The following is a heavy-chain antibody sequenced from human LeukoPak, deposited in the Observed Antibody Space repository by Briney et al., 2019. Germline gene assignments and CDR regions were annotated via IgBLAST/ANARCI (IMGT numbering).Heavy chain of an antibody. V-gene: IGHV3-74*01. J-gene: IGHJ5*02. Sequence: GGSLRLSCAASGFTFSTYWMHWVRQAPGKGLVWVSHINSDGSSTTYADSVKGRFTISRDNSKNTLYLQMNSLRAEDTAVYYCARSLERDYHGSNYYMNNWFDPWGQGTLVTVPS. CDR3: ARSLERDYHGSNYYMNNWFDP. CDR1: GFTFSTYW. D-gene: IGHD3-10*01. CDR2: INSDGSST.